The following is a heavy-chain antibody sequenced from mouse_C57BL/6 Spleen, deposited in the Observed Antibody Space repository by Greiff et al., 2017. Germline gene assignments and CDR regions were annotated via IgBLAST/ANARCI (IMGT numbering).Heavy chain of an antibody. CDR2: SRNKANDYTT. V-gene: IGHV7-1*01. D-gene: IGHD2-4*01. Sequence: EVQLVESGGGLVQSGRSLRLSCATSGFTFSDFYMEWVRQAPGKGLAWIAASRNKANDYTTEYSASVKGRFIVSRDTSQSILYLQMNALRAEDTAIYYCARGQIYYDYAYAMDYWGQGTSVTVSS. CDR3: ARGQIYYDYAYAMDY. J-gene: IGHJ4*01. CDR1: GFTFSDFY.